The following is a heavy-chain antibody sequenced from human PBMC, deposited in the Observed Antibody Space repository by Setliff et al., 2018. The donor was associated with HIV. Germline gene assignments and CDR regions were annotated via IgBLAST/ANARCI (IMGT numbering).Heavy chain of an antibody. V-gene: IGHV1-46*01. CDR2: SNPSGGST. Sequence: ASVKVSCKASGYSFTNYYIHWVRQAPGQGFEWMGISNPSGGSTNYAQKFQGRSTMTRDTSTNTVYMQLRSLRSEDTAVYYCARDPLVGPVTMVRGVIPLDYWGQGTLVTVSS. D-gene: IGHD3-10*01. CDR1: GYSFTNYY. CDR3: ARDPLVGPVTMVRGVIPLDY. J-gene: IGHJ4*02.